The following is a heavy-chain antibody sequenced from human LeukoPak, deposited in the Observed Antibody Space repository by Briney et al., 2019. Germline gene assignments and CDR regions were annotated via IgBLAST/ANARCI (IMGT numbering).Heavy chain of an antibody. CDR1: GYTFTSYD. J-gene: IGHJ6*02. CDR2: MNPNSGNT. D-gene: IGHD3-3*01. CDR3: ARGMTTYYDFWSGLNYYYYGMDA. V-gene: IGHV1-8*01. Sequence: VASVKVSCTASGYTFTSYDINWVRQATGQGLEWMGWMNPNSGNTGYAQRFQGRVTMTRNTSISTAYMELSSLRSEDTAVYYCARGMTTYYDFWSGLNYYYYGMDAWGQGTTVTVSS.